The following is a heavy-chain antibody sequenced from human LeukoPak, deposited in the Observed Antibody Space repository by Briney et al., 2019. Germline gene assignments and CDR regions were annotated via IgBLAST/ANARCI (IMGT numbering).Heavy chain of an antibody. CDR3: AKKGRIAAAGNTGWYNY. CDR1: GFTFSSYA. CDR2: IIGSGGST. J-gene: IGHJ4*02. Sequence: GGSLRLSCAASGFTFSSYAMSWVRPAPGKGLEWVSSIIGSGGSTSYSDYAMGRFTISRDNSKKALYQQMNSLRAEDTAVDYWAKKGRIAAAGNTGWYNYWGQGTLVTVSS. D-gene: IGHD6-13*01. V-gene: IGHV3-23*01.